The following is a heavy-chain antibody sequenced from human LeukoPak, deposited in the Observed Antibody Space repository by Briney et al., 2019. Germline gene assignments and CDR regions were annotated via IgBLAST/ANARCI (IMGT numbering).Heavy chain of an antibody. Sequence: SETLSLTCTVSGGSISSSTYYWGWIRQPPGKGLEWIGSIHYSGNTYYNPSLKSRVTISVDTSKNQFSLKLSSVTAADTAVYYCARDSSGYDSFRLYHYYYYMDVWGKGTTVTVSS. D-gene: IGHD5-12*01. V-gene: IGHV4-39*02. J-gene: IGHJ6*03. CDR2: IHYSGNT. CDR1: GGSISSSTYY. CDR3: ARDSSGYDSFRLYHYYYYMDV.